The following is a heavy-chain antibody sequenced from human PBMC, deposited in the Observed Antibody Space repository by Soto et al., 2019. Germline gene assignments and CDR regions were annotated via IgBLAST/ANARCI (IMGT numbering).Heavy chain of an antibody. D-gene: IGHD3-3*01. J-gene: IGHJ4*02. V-gene: IGHV1-3*01. CDR1: GYTFTSYA. Sequence: ASVQVSCKASGYTFTSYAMHWVRQAPGQRLEWMGWINAGNGNTKYSQKFQGRVTITRDTSASTAYMELSSLRSEDTAVYYCARNYDFWSGYLDAWGQGTLVTVSS. CDR3: ARNYDFWSGYLDA. CDR2: INAGNGNT.